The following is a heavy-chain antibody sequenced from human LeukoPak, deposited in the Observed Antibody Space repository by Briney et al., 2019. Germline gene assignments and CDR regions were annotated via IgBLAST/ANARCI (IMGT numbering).Heavy chain of an antibody. D-gene: IGHD1-26*01. V-gene: IGHV1-69*06. CDR2: IIPIFGTA. CDR1: GYTFTSYD. CDR3: ARAFPHESGSYGY. J-gene: IGHJ4*02. Sequence: GASVKVSCKASGYTFTSYDINWVRQATGQGLEWMGGIIPIFGTANYAQKFQGRVTITADKSTSTAYMELSSLRSEDTAVYYCARAFPHESGSYGYWGQGTLVTVSS.